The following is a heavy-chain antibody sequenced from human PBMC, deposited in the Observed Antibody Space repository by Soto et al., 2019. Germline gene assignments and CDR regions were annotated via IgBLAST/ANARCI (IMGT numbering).Heavy chain of an antibody. D-gene: IGHD2-2*01. V-gene: IGHV3-30*18. Sequence: GGSLRLSCVGSGFTFSSYDMHGVRQAPGKGLECVAVISDTGSSHYYAASVEGRFTISRENSKNTLSLHMDRLRVEDTAVYYCAKDRGGDCPDNSCYFGADYWGQGTPVTVSS. CDR1: GFTFSSYD. J-gene: IGHJ4*02. CDR2: ISDTGSSH. CDR3: AKDRGGDCPDNSCYFGADY.